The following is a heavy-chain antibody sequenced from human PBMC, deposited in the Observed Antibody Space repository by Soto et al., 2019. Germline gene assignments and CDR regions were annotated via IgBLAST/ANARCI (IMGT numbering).Heavy chain of an antibody. D-gene: IGHD1-26*01. CDR2: IVVGSGNT. Sequence: SVKVSCKASGFTFTSSAVQWVRQARGQRLEWIGWIVVGSGNTNYAQKFQERVTITRDMSTSTAYMELSSLRSEDTAVYYCAAEASGHYYYGMDVWGQGTTVTVSS. CDR1: GFTFTSSA. J-gene: IGHJ6*02. V-gene: IGHV1-58*01. CDR3: AAEASGHYYYGMDV.